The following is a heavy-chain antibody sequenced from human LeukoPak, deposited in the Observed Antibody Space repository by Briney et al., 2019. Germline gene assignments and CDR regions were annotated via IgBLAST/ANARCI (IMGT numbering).Heavy chain of an antibody. CDR2: INHSGST. Sequence: PSETLSLTCAVYGGSFSGYYWSWIRQPPGKGLEWIGEINHSGSTNYNPSLKSRVTISVDTSKNQFSLKLSSVTAADTAVYYCARGRVGSSRYRLGYWGQGTLVTVSS. CDR1: GGSFSGYY. V-gene: IGHV4-34*01. D-gene: IGHD3-22*01. J-gene: IGHJ4*02. CDR3: ARGRVGSSRYRLGY.